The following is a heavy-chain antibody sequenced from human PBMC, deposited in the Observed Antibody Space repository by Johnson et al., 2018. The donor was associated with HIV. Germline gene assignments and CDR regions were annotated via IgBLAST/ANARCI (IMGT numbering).Heavy chain of an antibody. Sequence: MQLVESGGGLVQPGGSLRLSCAASGFTFSNFWMSWVRQAPGKGLEWVAVISYDGSEKYYVDSVKGRFTISRDNAKNSLYLQMNNLRAEDTAVYYCARACSGGSCYEEKSPDAFDIWGQGTMVTVSS. D-gene: IGHD2-15*01. V-gene: IGHV3-7*01. J-gene: IGHJ3*02. CDR3: ARACSGGSCYEEKSPDAFDI. CDR2: ISYDGSEK. CDR1: GFTFSNFW.